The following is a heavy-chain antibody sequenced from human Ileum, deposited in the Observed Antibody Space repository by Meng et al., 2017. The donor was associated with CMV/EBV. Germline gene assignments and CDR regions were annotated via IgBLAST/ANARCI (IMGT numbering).Heavy chain of an antibody. CDR1: GFTFDDYG. D-gene: IGHD3-16*01. V-gene: IGHV3-20*04. Sequence: GESLKISCAVSGFTFDDYGMSWVRQGPGKGLEWVSGIHANGASAAYGDSVKGRFTISRDNAKNSLYLQMNSLRVEDTALYYCTRGGYSSSSGEYDYWGQGSLVTVSS. CDR3: TRGGYSSSSGEYDY. CDR2: IHANGASA. J-gene: IGHJ4*02.